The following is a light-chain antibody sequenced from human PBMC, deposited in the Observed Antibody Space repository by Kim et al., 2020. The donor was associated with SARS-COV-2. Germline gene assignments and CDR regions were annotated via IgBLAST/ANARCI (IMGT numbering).Light chain of an antibody. J-gene: IGLJ3*02. CDR2: TDE. CDR1: SSNIGSNT. CDR3: ATWDDSLDVWM. Sequence: GQRVTISCSGSSSNIGSNTVNWYQQVPGTAPQLLIDTDERRPSGVSDRVSCSKSGTSASLAISALRSEDEADYYCATWDDSLDVWMFGGGTQLTVL. V-gene: IGLV1-44*01.